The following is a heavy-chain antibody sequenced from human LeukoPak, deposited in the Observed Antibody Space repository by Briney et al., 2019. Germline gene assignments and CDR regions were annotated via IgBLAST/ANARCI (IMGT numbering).Heavy chain of an antibody. Sequence: PGGSLRLSCAASGFSFSSYGMHWVRQAPGKGLEWVAFIRYDGGNKYYGDSVKGRFTIPRENYKNTLYLKMKRQRGEDTAVYHCAKDLSDYGGLRPYFDYWGQGTLVTVCS. CDR1: GFSFSSYG. J-gene: IGHJ4*02. D-gene: IGHD4-23*01. CDR3: AKDLSDYGGLRPYFDY. V-gene: IGHV3-30*02. CDR2: IRYDGGNK.